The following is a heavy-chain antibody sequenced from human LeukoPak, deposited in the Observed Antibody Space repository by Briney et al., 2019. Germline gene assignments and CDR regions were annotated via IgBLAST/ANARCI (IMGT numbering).Heavy chain of an antibody. J-gene: IGHJ6*03. CDR2: INWNGGST. V-gene: IGHV3-20*04. CDR3: VREHYNYYMDV. CDR1: GFTFSSYA. Sequence: GGSLRLSCAASGFTFSSYAMHWVRQAPGKGLEWVSGINWNGGSTDYADSVKGRFTISRDNGKNSLYLQVNSLRAEDTALYYCVREHYNYYMDVWGKGTTVTVSS.